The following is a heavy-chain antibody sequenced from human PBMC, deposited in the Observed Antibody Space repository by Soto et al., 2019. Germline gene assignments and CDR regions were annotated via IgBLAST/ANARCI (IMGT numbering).Heavy chain of an antibody. J-gene: IGHJ4*02. CDR3: ARGRGDGYNYCSFDS. CDR2: ISYDGDSK. CDR1: GFTFRTYA. Sequence: QVQLGESGGGVVQPGRSLRLSCAASGFTFRTYAMHWVRQAPGKGLEWVAVISYDGDSKYYADSVRGRFTISRDNSKKPLYLQMNSLRAEDTAVYYCARGRGDGYNYCSFDSWGRGTLVTVSS. V-gene: IGHV3-30-3*01. D-gene: IGHD5-12*01.